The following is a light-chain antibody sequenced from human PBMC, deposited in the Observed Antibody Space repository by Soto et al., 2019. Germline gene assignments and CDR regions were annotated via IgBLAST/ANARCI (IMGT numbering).Light chain of an antibody. CDR1: QSVSSSY. Sequence: EIVLTQSPGTLSLFPGERATLSCRASQSVSSSYLAWYQQKPGQAPRLLIYGASSRATGIPDRFSVSGSGTDFTLTVSRLESEDFAVYYCQQYGRSPYTFGQGTKVEIK. V-gene: IGKV3-20*01. CDR2: GAS. J-gene: IGKJ2*01. CDR3: QQYGRSPYT.